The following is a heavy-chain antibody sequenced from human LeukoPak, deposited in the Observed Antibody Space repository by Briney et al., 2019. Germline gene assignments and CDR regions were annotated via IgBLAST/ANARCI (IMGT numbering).Heavy chain of an antibody. CDR3: ARELRTLDS. CDR2: IKHNGDEL. V-gene: IGHV3-7*01. D-gene: IGHD3-16*01. CDR1: GSTFSSYW. J-gene: IGHJ4*02. Sequence: GGSLRLSCATSGSTFSSYWMTWVRQAPGKGLEWVANIKHNGDELNYVGSVEGRFTISRDNAKNSLYLHMTSLRAEDTAVYYCARELRTLDSWGQGTLVTVSS.